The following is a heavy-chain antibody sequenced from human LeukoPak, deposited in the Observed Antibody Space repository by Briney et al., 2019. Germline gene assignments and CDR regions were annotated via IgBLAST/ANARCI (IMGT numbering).Heavy chain of an antibody. J-gene: IGHJ6*02. V-gene: IGHV5-51*01. CDR1: GYSFTSYW. D-gene: IGHD1-1*01. CDR2: IYPGDSDT. CDR3: ARQFRGGTYYYYGMDV. Sequence: GESLKISCKGSGYSFTSYWIGWVRQMPGKGLEWMGIIYPGDSDTRYSPSFQGQVTISADKSISTAYLQWSSLKASDTAMYYCARQFRGGTYYYYGMDVWGQGTTVTVSS.